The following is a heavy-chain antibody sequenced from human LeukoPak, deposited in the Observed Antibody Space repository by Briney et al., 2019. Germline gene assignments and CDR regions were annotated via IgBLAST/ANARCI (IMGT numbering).Heavy chain of an antibody. CDR3: AKDRELSGSYFVLGYAFDI. CDR2: ISGSGGST. J-gene: IGHJ3*02. Sequence: PGGSLRLSCAASGFTFSSYAMSWVRQAPGKGLEWVSAISGSGGSTYYADSVKGRFTISRDNSKNTLYLQMNSLRAEDTAVYYCAKDRELSGSYFVLGYAFDIWGQGTMVTVSS. D-gene: IGHD1-26*01. CDR1: GFTFSSYA. V-gene: IGHV3-23*01.